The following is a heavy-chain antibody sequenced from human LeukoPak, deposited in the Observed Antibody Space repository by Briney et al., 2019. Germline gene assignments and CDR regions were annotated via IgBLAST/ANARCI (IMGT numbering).Heavy chain of an antibody. CDR1: GGSISSYY. V-gene: IGHV4-59*08. CDR2: IYYSGST. CDR3: ASQKDGYSFDY. J-gene: IGHJ4*02. D-gene: IGHD5-24*01. Sequence: PSETLSLTCTVSGGSISSYYWSWIRQPPGKGLEWIGYIYYSGSTNYNPSLKSRVTISVDTSKNHFSLKLSSVTAADTAVYYCASQKDGYSFDYWGQGTLVTVSS.